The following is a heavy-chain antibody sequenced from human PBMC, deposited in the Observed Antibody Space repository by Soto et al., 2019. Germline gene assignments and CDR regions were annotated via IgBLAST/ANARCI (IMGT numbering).Heavy chain of an antibody. CDR2: INPSAGST. V-gene: IGHV1-46*03. Sequence: ASVKVSCKASGDTFTRYSIHWMRLVPGQGLEWMGLINPSAGSTSNAQKFQGRVTMTSDTSTSTVYMELSSLKSEDTAVYYFARDSEYYGSGNYYFDSWSQGTLVTVSS. D-gene: IGHD3-10*01. J-gene: IGHJ4*02. CDR3: ARDSEYYGSGNYYFDS. CDR1: GDTFTRYS.